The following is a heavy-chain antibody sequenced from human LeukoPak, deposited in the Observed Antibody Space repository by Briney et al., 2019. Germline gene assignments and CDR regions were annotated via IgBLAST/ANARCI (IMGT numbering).Heavy chain of an antibody. CDR2: ISSSSSTI. Sequence: PGGSLRLSCAASGFTFSSYSMNWVRQAPGKGLEWVSYISSSSSTIYYADSVKGRFTISRDNAKNSLYLQMNSLRAEDTALYYCAKDASITMVRGASLDYWGQGTLVTVSS. D-gene: IGHD3-10*01. CDR3: AKDASITMVRGASLDY. J-gene: IGHJ4*02. CDR1: GFTFSSYS. V-gene: IGHV3-48*04.